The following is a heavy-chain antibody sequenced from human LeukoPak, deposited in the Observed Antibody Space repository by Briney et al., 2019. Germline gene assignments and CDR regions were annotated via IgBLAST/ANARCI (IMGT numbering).Heavy chain of an antibody. CDR2: INPSGGST. D-gene: IGHD6-25*01. CDR1: GYTFTSYY. CDR3: ARGNSSGHYYYYYYMDV. J-gene: IGHJ6*03. V-gene: IGHV1-46*01. Sequence: ASVKVSCKASGYTFTSYYMHWVRQAPGQGLEWMGIINPSGGSTSYAQKFQGRVTITADKSTSTAYMELSSLRSEDTAVYYCARGNSSGHYYYYYYMDVWGKGTTVTVSS.